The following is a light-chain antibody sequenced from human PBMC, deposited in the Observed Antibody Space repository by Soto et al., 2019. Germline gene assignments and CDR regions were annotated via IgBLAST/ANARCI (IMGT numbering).Light chain of an antibody. CDR2: GAS. CDR3: QQYESSRT. J-gene: IGKJ1*01. Sequence: EIVLTQSPDTLSLSPGERATLSCRASQSVSSIFLAWYQQKPGQAPRLLIYGASVRATGIPDRFSGSGSGTDFTLTITGLEPEDFAVYYCQQYESSRTFGQGTKVELK. CDR1: QSVSSIF. V-gene: IGKV3-20*01.